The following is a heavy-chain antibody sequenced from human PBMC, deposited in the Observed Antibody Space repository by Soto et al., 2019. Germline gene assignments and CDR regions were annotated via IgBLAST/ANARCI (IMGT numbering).Heavy chain of an antibody. CDR2: VIPNLGVT. J-gene: IGHJ4*02. Sequence: QVQLVQSGAEVKKPGSSVKVSCEASGGTLSSYTFSWVRQAPGQGLEWMGRVIPNLGVTNYAKKFQGRFTIVVDTSTSTASMELNTRRYEDTAVYYCARDKGYCSDTSGPDFDYWGQGTLVTVSS. CDR1: GGTLSSYT. CDR3: ARDKGYCSDTSGPDFDY. D-gene: IGHD2-15*01. V-gene: IGHV1-69*08.